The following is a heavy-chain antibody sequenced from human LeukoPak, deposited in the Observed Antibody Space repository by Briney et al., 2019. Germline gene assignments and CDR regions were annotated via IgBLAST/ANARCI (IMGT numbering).Heavy chain of an antibody. CDR3: ARRPDGDANTLDY. V-gene: IGHV3-21*01. CDR2: ISSSSSYI. Sequence: GGSLGLSCAASGFTFSSYSMNWVRQAPGKGLEWVSSISSSSSYIYYADSVKGRFTISRDNAKNSLYLQMNSLRAEDSAVYYCARRPDGDANTLDYWGQGTLVTVSS. J-gene: IGHJ4*02. CDR1: GFTFSSYS. D-gene: IGHD4-17*01.